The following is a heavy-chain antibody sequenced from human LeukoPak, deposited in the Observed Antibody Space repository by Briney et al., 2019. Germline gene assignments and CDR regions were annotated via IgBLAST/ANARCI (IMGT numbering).Heavy chain of an antibody. J-gene: IGHJ4*02. V-gene: IGHV7-4-1*02. Sequence: ASVKVSCKASGYTFTSYAMNWVRQAPGQGLEWMGWINTNTGNPTYAQGFTGRFVFSLDTSVSTAYLQISSLKAEDTAVYYCAREAPRFRWLPKMEGDYWGQGTLVTVSS. D-gene: IGHD5-12*01. CDR3: AREAPRFRWLPKMEGDY. CDR2: INTNTGNP. CDR1: GYTFTSYA.